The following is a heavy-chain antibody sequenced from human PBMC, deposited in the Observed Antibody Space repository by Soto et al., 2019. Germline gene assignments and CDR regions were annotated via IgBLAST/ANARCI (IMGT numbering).Heavy chain of an antibody. Sequence: ASVKVSCKASGYTFTSYGISWVRQAPGQGLEWMGWISAYNGNTNYAQKLQGRVTMTTDTSTSTAYMELRSLRSDDTAVYYCARDSDYYDSSGYYGTNKEVDYWGQGTLVTVSS. D-gene: IGHD3-22*01. CDR3: ARDSDYYDSSGYYGTNKEVDY. J-gene: IGHJ4*02. V-gene: IGHV1-18*01. CDR2: ISAYNGNT. CDR1: GYTFTSYG.